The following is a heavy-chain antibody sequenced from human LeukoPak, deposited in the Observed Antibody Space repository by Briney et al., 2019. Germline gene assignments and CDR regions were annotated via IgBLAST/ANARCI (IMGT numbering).Heavy chain of an antibody. Sequence: PGGSLRLSCAASGFTFSSYWMHWVRQAPGKGLVWVSRIDSDGSSTNYADSVKGRFTISGDNAKNTLYLQMNSLRVEDTAVYYCARVRSGSSAGNYGMDVWGQGTTVTVSS. J-gene: IGHJ6*02. D-gene: IGHD1-26*01. CDR1: GFTFSSYW. CDR3: ARVRSGSSAGNYGMDV. V-gene: IGHV3-74*01. CDR2: IDSDGSST.